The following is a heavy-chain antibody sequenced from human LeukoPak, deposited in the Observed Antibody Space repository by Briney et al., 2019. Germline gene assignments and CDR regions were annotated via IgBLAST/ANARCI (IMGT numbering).Heavy chain of an antibody. J-gene: IGHJ3*02. D-gene: IGHD6-13*01. CDR1: VYTFIGYY. CDR3: ARDLIAATDIDAFDI. V-gene: IGHV1-2*02. CDR2: INPKSGGI. Sequence: ASVKVSCKASVYTFIGYYMHWVRQAPGQGREWMGWINPKSGGINYAQKLQGRVTMTSDASISTAYMELSRLRSDDTAVYYCARDLIAATDIDAFDIWGQGTMVTVSS.